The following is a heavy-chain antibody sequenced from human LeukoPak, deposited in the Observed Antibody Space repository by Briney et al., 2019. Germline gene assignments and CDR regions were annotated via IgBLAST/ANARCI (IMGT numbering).Heavy chain of an antibody. CDR2: IIPIFGTA. D-gene: IGHD2-15*01. V-gene: IGHV1-69*05. CDR3: ASATLRCSGGSCYEMDV. CDR1: GDTFSSYA. J-gene: IGHJ6*04. Sequence: GASVKVSCKASGDTFSSYAISWVRQAPGQGLEWMGGIIPIFGTANYAQKFQGRVTMTRDTSISTAYMELSRLRSDDTAVYYCASATLRCSGGSCYEMDVWGKGTTVTVSS.